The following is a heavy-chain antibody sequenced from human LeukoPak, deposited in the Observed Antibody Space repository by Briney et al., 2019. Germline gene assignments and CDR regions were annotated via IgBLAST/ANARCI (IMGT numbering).Heavy chain of an antibody. V-gene: IGHV3-11*01. CDR2: ISGSDNTI. D-gene: IGHD4/OR15-4a*01. J-gene: IGHJ4*02. CDR1: GFTFSDYY. Sequence: KPGGSLRLSCAASGFTFSDYYMSWIRRAPGKGLEWLSYISGSDNTIYYADSVKGRFTISRDNAKNSLYLQMSSLRAEDTAVYYCARGNEYGDFWGQRTLVTLSS. CDR3: ARGNEYGDF.